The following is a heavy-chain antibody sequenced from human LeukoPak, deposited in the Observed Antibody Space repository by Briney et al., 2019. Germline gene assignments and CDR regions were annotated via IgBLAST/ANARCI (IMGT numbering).Heavy chain of an antibody. Sequence: NSSETLSLTRTVSGGSIGSGTHYYNWIRQHPGKGLEWIGYIYHTGITSYNPSLKSRVTMSVDTSMNQVSLKLSSLTAADTAVYYCAASAGVTLGRFWGQGTLVTVSS. CDR3: AASAGVTLGRF. CDR2: IYHTGIT. J-gene: IGHJ4*02. CDR1: GGSIGSGTHY. V-gene: IGHV4-31*03. D-gene: IGHD3-16*01.